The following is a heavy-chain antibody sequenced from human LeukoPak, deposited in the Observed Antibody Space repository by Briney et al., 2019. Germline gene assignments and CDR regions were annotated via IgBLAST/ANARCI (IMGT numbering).Heavy chain of an antibody. V-gene: IGHV4-34*01. J-gene: IGHJ6*03. CDR3: ARHTPYYYYYYMDV. CDR2: IYHSGST. Sequence: SETLSLTCAVYGGSFSGYYWSWIRQPPGKGLEWIGSIYHSGSTYYNPSLKSRVTISVDTSKNQFSLKLSSVTAADTAVYYCARHTPYYYYYYMDVWGKGTTVTVSS. CDR1: GGSFSGYY.